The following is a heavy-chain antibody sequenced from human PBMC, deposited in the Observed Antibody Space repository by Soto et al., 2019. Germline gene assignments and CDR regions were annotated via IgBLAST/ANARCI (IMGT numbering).Heavy chain of an antibody. D-gene: IGHD3-16*02. J-gene: IGHJ5*02. Sequence: SETLSPSCTVFGGSIDDYYWSWIRQSPGKGLEWIGHISDRGSTDYNPSLKSRVTISVDRSKKQSSLKVTSVTPADTAVYYCARDRWTARANWFDPWGQGTLVTVSS. CDR2: ISDRGST. CDR3: ARDRWTARANWFDP. CDR1: GGSIDDYY. V-gene: IGHV4-59*01.